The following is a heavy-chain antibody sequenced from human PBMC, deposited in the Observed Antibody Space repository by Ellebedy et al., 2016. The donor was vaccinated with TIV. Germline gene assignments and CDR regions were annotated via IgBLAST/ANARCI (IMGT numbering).Heavy chain of an antibody. J-gene: IGHJ4*02. Sequence: GESLKISXAASGFTLSPYAMHWVRQAPGKGLEWLAVISHDGSSKYYADSVRGRFIISRDNSKNTVYLQMNSLRAEDTAVFYCARDVLLDYWGQGTLVTVSS. V-gene: IGHV3-30-3*01. CDR1: GFTLSPYA. D-gene: IGHD2-8*02. CDR3: ARDVLLDY. CDR2: ISHDGSSK.